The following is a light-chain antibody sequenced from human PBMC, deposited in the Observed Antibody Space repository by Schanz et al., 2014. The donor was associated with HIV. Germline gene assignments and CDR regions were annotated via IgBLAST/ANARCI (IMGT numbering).Light chain of an antibody. CDR3: AVWDDSLNGRGV. CDR2: RDD. Sequence: QSVLTQAPSVSGTPGQRVTIPCAGSRSNIGSNYVFWYQQFPGTAPKLLIYRDDQRTSGVSDRFSGSKSGTSASLAISGLQSEDEAEYYCAVWDDSLNGRGVFGGGTKLTVL. V-gene: IGLV1-47*01. J-gene: IGLJ3*02. CDR1: RSNIGSNY.